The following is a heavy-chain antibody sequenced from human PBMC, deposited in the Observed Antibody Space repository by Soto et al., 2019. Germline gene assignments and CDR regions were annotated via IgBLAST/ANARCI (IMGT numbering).Heavy chain of an antibody. V-gene: IGHV3-23*01. D-gene: IGHD1-26*01. CDR3: AKDGIANNGIWEAFDM. CDR1: GFTFSAYA. J-gene: IGHJ3*02. Sequence: EVQLLESGGGLVQPGGSLRLSCAASGFTFSAYAMSWVRQPPGKGLEWVSGLVGSGDDIYYAASVRGRFTVSRDNSKNTLFLQLNSLRAEDTAVYYCAKDGIANNGIWEAFDMWGQGTKVTVSS. CDR2: LVGSGDDI.